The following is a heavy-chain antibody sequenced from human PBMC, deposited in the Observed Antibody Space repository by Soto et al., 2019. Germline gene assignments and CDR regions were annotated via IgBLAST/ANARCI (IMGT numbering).Heavy chain of an antibody. J-gene: IGHJ4*02. CDR1: GYTFTGYY. CDR2: INPNSGGT. Sequence: QVQLVQSGAEVKKPGASVKVSCKASGYTFTGYYMHWVRQAPGQGLEWMGWINPNSGGTNYAQKCQGWVTMTRDTSISTAYMELSRLRSDDTAVYYCARSLYDFWSGYEYYFDYWGQGTLVTVSS. D-gene: IGHD3-3*01. CDR3: ARSLYDFWSGYEYYFDY. V-gene: IGHV1-2*04.